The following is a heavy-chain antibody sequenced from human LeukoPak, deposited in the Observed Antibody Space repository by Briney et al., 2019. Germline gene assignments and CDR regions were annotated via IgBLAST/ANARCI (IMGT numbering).Heavy chain of an antibody. CDR1: GGTFSSYA. D-gene: IGHD1-7*01. CDR2: IIPIFGTA. Sequence: ASVKVSCKASGGTFSSYAMSWVRQAPGQGLEWMGGIIPIFGTANYAQKFQGRVTITTDESTSTAYMELSSLRSEDTAVYYCASGDGNSRLELLPYWGQGTLVTVSS. CDR3: ASGDGNSRLELLPY. J-gene: IGHJ4*02. V-gene: IGHV1-69*05.